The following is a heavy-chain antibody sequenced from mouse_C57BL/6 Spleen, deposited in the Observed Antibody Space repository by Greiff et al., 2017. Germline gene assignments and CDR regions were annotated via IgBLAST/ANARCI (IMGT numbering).Heavy chain of an antibody. Sequence: EVKLMESGGGLVKPGGSLTLSCAASGFTFSSYAMSWVRQTPEKRLEWVATISDGGSYTYYPDNVKGRFTISRDNAKNNLYLQMSHLKSEDTAMYYCARGENWFAYWGQGTLVTVSA. CDR2: ISDGGSYT. CDR3: ARGENWFAY. CDR1: GFTFSSYA. J-gene: IGHJ3*01. V-gene: IGHV5-4*03.